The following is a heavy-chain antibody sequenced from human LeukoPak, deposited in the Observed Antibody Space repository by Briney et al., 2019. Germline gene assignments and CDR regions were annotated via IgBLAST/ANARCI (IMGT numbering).Heavy chain of an antibody. J-gene: IGHJ6*03. CDR2: ISGSGGST. CDR1: GFTFSSSA. CDR3: AKEPSRYCSGGTCYYHYMDV. Sequence: GGSLRLSCAASGFTFSSSAMSWVRQAPGKGLEWVSSISGSGGSTYYADSVKGRFTISRDNSKNTLYLQMSSLRVEDTAVYYCAKEPSRYCSGGTCYYHYMDVWGKGTTVTISS. D-gene: IGHD2-15*01. V-gene: IGHV3-23*01.